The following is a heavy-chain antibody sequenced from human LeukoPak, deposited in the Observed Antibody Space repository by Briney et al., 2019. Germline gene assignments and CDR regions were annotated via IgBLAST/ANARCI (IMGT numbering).Heavy chain of an antibody. J-gene: IGHJ4*02. D-gene: IGHD2-15*01. V-gene: IGHV3-48*03. Sequence: GGSLRLSCAASGLAFSSYEMNWVRQAPGKGLEWVSYISSSGSTIYYADSVKGRFTISRDNAKNSLYLQMNSLRAEDTAVYYCARDVGYCSGGSCRDYWGQGTLVTVSS. CDR1: GLAFSSYE. CDR3: ARDVGYCSGGSCRDY. CDR2: ISSSGSTI.